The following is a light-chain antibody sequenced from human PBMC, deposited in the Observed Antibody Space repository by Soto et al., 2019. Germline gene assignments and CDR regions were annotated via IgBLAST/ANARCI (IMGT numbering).Light chain of an antibody. J-gene: IGLJ1*01. CDR3: GSYIITDSSFV. V-gene: IGLV2-14*01. CDR1: STDVGGYNY. CDR2: EVS. Sequence: QSVLPQPYSVSGSPGQSITISCNETSTDVGGYNYVSGYQHHPVKGPKLIIYEVSNRPSGVSDRFSGSKSGNKASLIISNLEDEDESDYYYGSYIITDSSFVIGTGTKGT.